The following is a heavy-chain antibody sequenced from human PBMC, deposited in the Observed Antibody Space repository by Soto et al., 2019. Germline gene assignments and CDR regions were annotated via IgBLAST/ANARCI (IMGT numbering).Heavy chain of an antibody. Sequence: GGSGKVCCKTAGGPVSRFAISWVRQDRGQALECMGALTPIFCKANYAQKSQGRITITADESTTTAYMELSSLRSEDTAVYYCARDRKPGNTSYYLDYWGQGTMVTVSS. V-gene: IGHV1-69*13. D-gene: IGHD3-16*01. CDR3: ARDRKPGNTSYYLDY. CDR2: LTPIFCKA. J-gene: IGHJ4*02. CDR1: GGPVSRFA.